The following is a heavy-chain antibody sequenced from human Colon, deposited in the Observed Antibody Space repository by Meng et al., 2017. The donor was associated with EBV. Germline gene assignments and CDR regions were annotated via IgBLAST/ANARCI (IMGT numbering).Heavy chain of an antibody. Sequence: VQLQESGPGLVNPSQTLSLTGTVSGGSVSSGGYYWTWIRQHPGKGLEWFGHIYYSGSTFYNPSLKRRVIISIDTSKNQFSLNLRSVTAADTAVYYCARVSSGWDYFDYWGQGTLVTVSS. D-gene: IGHD6-19*01. J-gene: IGHJ4*02. CDR2: IYYSGST. V-gene: IGHV4-31*03. CDR1: GGSVSSGGYY. CDR3: ARVSSGWDYFDY.